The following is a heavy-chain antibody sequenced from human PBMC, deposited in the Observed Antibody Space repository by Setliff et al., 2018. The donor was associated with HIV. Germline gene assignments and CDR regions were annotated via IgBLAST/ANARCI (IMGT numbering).Heavy chain of an antibody. CDR2: INTSGGSA. D-gene: IGHD2-21*02. V-gene: IGHV1-46*01. Sequence: GASVKVSCKASGYTFTSYPMHWVRQAPGQGLEWMGVINTSGGSAGYAEKFRGRVTMTRDTSTSTVYMDLRNLRSEDTAVYYCARGVGYCAGDCYSTYYYDYMDVWDKGTTVTVSS. J-gene: IGHJ6*03. CDR1: GYTFTSYP. CDR3: ARGVGYCAGDCYSTYYYDYMDV.